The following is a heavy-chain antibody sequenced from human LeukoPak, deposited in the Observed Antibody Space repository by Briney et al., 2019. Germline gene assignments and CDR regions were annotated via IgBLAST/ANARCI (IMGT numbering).Heavy chain of an antibody. J-gene: IGHJ5*02. V-gene: IGHV3-30*04. CDR3: AREHGYDGPYNWFDP. Sequence: GRSLRLSCAACGFTFSSYAMHWVRQAPGKGLEWVAVISYDGSNKYYADSVKGRFTISRDNSKNTLYLQMNSLRAEDTAVYYCAREHGYDGPYNWFDPWGQGTLVTVSS. CDR2: ISYDGSNK. CDR1: GFTFSSYA. D-gene: IGHD5-12*01.